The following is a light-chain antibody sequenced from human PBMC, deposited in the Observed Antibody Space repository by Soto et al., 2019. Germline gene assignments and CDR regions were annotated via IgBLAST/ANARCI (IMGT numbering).Light chain of an antibody. CDR3: SSYTSSNPYV. CDR1: SSDVGGYDS. J-gene: IGLJ1*01. Sequence: QSVLTQPASVSGSPGQSITIPCTGTSSDVGGYDSVSWYQQRPGNAPKLILFDVTNRPSGVSNRFSGSKSGNTASLTISGLQADDEADYYCSSYTSSNPYVFGTGTKVTVL. V-gene: IGLV2-14*03. CDR2: DVT.